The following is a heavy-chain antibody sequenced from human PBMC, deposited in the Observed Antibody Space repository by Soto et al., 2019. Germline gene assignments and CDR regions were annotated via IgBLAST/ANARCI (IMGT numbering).Heavy chain of an antibody. V-gene: IGHV1-69*04. J-gene: IGHJ6*03. CDR1: GGTLNSYS. CDR3: AREAFTVFGMGNTYYYMDV. CDR2: ITPIVGIA. Sequence: QVHLVQSGAEVKKPGSSVKVSCTASGGTLNSYSVSWVRQAPGQGLEWMGRITPIVGIADYAQTFQGRFTITADKSAATAYMELSGLRSDDTAVYYCAREAFTVFGMGNTYYYMDVWGKRDHGHRLL. D-gene: IGHD3-3*01.